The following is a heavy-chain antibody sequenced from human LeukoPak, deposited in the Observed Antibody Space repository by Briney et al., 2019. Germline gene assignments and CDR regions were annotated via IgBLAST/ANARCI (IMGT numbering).Heavy chain of an antibody. CDR3: ARLVDCSGGSCYYVFDI. CDR1: GVSISSYY. Sequence: SETLSLTCTVSGVSISSYYLSWIRQRPGKGLDWIGYIYYSGSPNYNPSLKGQVTISVETARNKFSLNLSSVTAADTAVYYCARLVDCSGGSCYYVFDIWGQGTMVTVSS. J-gene: IGHJ3*02. V-gene: IGHV4-59*01. D-gene: IGHD2-15*01. CDR2: IYYSGSP.